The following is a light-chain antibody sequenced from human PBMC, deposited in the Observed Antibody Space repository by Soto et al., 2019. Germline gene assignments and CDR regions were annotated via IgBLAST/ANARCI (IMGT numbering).Light chain of an antibody. J-gene: IGLJ1*01. CDR2: DVS. CDR3: SSYTASSTPHYV. CDR1: SSDVGGYNS. V-gene: IGLV2-14*03. Sequence: QSALTQPASVSGSPGQSITISCTGTSSDVGGYNSVSWYQHHPGKAPKLMIFDVSDRPSGVSSRFSGSKSGNTASLTISGLQAEDEADYYCSSYTASSTPHYVFGPGTKVTVL.